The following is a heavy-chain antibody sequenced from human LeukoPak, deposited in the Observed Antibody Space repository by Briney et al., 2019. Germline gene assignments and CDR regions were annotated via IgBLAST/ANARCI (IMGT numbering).Heavy chain of an antibody. D-gene: IGHD3-22*01. J-gene: IGHJ4*02. V-gene: IGHV5-51*01. CDR1: GYSFTSYW. CDR3: ASPSNYYDSSGSFDY. CDR2: IYPGDSDT. Sequence: GESLKISCKGSGYSFTSYWIGLVRQMPGKGLEWMGIIYPGDSDTRYSPSFQGQVTISADKSISTAYLQWSSLKASDTAMYYCASPSNYYDSSGSFDYWGQGTLVTVSS.